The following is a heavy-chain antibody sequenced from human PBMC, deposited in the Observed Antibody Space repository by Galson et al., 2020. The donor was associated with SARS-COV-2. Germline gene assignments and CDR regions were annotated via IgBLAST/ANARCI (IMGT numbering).Heavy chain of an antibody. Sequence: ASVKVSCKASGYTFTGYYIHWVRQAPGQGLEWMGWINPNSGGTNYAQKFQGRVTMTSDTSISTAYMELSRLRSDDTAVYYGARDVVQWYNGNGWGQGTLFTVSS. J-gene: IGHJ4*02. CDR2: INPNSGGT. V-gene: IGHV1-2*02. CDR3: ARDVVQWYNGNG. CDR1: GYTFTGYY. D-gene: IGHD1-1*01.